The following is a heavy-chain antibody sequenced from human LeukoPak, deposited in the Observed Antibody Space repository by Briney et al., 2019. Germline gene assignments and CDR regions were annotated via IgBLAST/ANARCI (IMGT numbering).Heavy chain of an antibody. J-gene: IGHJ6*02. CDR3: ARDLLWFGELTQPYYYGMDV. CDR2: IIPIFGTA. V-gene: IGHV1-69*13. D-gene: IGHD3-10*01. Sequence: SVKVSCKASGGTFSSYAISWVRQAPGQGLEWMGGIIPIFGTANYAQKFQGRVTITADESTSTAYMELSSLRAEDTAVYYCARDLLWFGELTQPYYYGMDVWGQGTTVTVSS. CDR1: GGTFSSYA.